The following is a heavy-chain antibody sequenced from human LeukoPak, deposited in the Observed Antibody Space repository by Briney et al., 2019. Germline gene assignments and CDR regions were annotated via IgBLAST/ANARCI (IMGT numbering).Heavy chain of an antibody. V-gene: IGHV3-53*01. Sequence: GGSLRLSCAASGFTVSSNYMSWVRQAPGKGLEWVSVIYSGGSTYYADSVKGRFTIPRDNSKNTLYLQMNSLRAEDTAVYYCARDRAPYSSSSGQVYWGQGTLVTVSS. CDR1: GFTVSSNY. CDR2: IYSGGST. J-gene: IGHJ4*02. D-gene: IGHD6-6*01. CDR3: ARDRAPYSSSSGQVY.